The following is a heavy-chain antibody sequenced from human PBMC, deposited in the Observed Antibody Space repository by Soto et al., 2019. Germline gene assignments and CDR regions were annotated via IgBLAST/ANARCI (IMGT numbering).Heavy chain of an antibody. V-gene: IGHV4-59*08. Sequence: QVQLQESGPGLVKPSETLSLTCTVSGDSITSYYWSWIRQPPGKGLEWLGYIYYTGSTTYNPSLKSRVPTSLDTSKNQFSLKLNSVTAADTAVYYCARHAFGSGFSYGMGVWGQGTTVTVSS. CDR2: IYYTGST. J-gene: IGHJ6*02. CDR3: ARHAFGSGFSYGMGV. CDR1: GDSITSYY. D-gene: IGHD3-10*01.